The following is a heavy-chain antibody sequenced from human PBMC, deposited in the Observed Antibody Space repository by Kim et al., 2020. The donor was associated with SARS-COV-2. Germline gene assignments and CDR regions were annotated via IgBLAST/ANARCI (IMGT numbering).Heavy chain of an antibody. CDR3: AKEVQWELVVTTIDY. J-gene: IGHJ4*02. D-gene: IGHD1-26*01. Sequence: GGSLRLSCAASGFTFSSYAMTWVRQAPGKGLEWVSSISGSGSNTYYADSVKGRFTISRDNSKNTLYLQMNSLRAEDTAIYYCAKEVQWELVVTTIDYWGQGTLVTVSS. V-gene: IGHV3-23*01. CDR2: ISGSGSNT. CDR1: GFTFSSYA.